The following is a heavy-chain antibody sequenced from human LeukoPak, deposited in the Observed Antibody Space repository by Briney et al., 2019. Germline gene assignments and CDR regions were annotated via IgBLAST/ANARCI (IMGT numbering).Heavy chain of an antibody. CDR3: AKGLERGRWLQLSFDY. J-gene: IGHJ4*02. V-gene: IGHV3-30*02. D-gene: IGHD5-24*01. Sequence: GGSLRLSCAASGFTFSSYGMHWVRQAPGKWLEWVAFIRYDGSNKYYADSVKGRFTISRDNSKNTLYLQMNSLRAEDTAIYYCAKGLERGRWLQLSFDYWGQGTLVTVSS. CDR2: IRYDGSNK. CDR1: GFTFSSYG.